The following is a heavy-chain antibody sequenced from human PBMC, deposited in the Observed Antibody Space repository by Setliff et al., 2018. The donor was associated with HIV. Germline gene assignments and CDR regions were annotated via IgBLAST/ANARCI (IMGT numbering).Heavy chain of an antibody. Sequence: SETLSLSCTVSGGSFSTYYWSWIRQPAGEGLEYIGRVHSTGTTIYNPSLKSRVTMSVDTSKNQLSLKLRSVTAADTAVYYCARARITMTGGRLEPYAFDRWGQGTKVTVSS. J-gene: IGHJ3*01. CDR1: GGSFSTYY. D-gene: IGHD3-22*01. CDR2: VHSTGTT. V-gene: IGHV4-4*07. CDR3: ARARITMTGGRLEPYAFDR.